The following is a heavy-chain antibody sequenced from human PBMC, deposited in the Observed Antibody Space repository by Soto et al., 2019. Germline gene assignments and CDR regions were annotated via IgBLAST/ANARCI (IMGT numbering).Heavy chain of an antibody. CDR3: ATDRQNRRYTWIFY. V-gene: IGHV3-15*07. J-gene: IGHJ4*02. CDR2: IKTKSDSAAT. Sequence: VQLAVSGGGFVKPGGSLRLSCAVSGFSFSDAWLNWVRQAPGKGLEWVGRIKTKSDSAATDYAAPVKGRFIISRDNSKNTLFLQLNSLQAEDTAVYYCATDRQNRRYTWIFYWGQGTLVTVSS. D-gene: IGHD1-20*01. CDR1: GFSFSDAW.